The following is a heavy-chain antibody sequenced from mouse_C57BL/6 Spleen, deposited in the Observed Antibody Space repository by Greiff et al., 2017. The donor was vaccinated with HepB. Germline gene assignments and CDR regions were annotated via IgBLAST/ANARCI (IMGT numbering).Heavy chain of an antibody. CDR2: ISSGSSTI. Sequence: DVKLVESGGGLVKPGGSLKLSCAASGFTFSDYGMHWVRQAPEKGLEWVAYISSGSSTIYYADTVKGRFTISRDNAKNTLFLQMTSLRSEDTAMYYCARDDGYWFAYWGQGTLVTVSA. CDR1: GFTFSDYG. J-gene: IGHJ3*01. V-gene: IGHV5-17*01. CDR3: ARDDGYWFAY. D-gene: IGHD2-3*01.